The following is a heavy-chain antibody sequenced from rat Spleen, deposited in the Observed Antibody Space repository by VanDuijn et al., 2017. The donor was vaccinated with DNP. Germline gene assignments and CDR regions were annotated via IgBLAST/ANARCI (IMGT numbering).Heavy chain of an antibody. V-gene: IGHV3-1*01. D-gene: IGHD1-9*01. CDR1: GYSITSHY. J-gene: IGHJ1*01. Sequence: EVQLQESGSGLVKPSQSLSLTCSVTGYSITSHYWGWIRKFPGNKLEYIGHISYSGSTNYNPSLKSRLSITRDTSKNHFFLQLNSVTTEDTATYYCARGVSSYYGYNSYWYFDFWGPGTMVTVSS. CDR2: ISYSGST. CDR3: ARGVSSYYGYNSYWYFDF.